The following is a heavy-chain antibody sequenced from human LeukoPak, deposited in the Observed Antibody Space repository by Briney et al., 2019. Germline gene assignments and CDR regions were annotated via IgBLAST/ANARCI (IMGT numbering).Heavy chain of an antibody. Sequence: ASVKVSCKASGYTFTRYGISWVRQAPGQGLEWMGWIGAYNGNTNYAQNLQGRVTMTTDISTSTAYMGLRSLRSDDTAIYYCARDRYNWNDRAAVDYWGQGTLVTVSS. CDR3: ARDRYNWNDRAAVDY. V-gene: IGHV1-18*01. CDR1: GYTFTRYG. J-gene: IGHJ4*02. D-gene: IGHD1-20*01. CDR2: IGAYNGNT.